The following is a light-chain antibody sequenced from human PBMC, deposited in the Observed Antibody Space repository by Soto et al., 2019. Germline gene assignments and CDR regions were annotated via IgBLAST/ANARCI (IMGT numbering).Light chain of an antibody. CDR2: GNI. V-gene: IGLV1-40*01. CDR1: SSNFGAGYD. Sequence: QPVLTQPPSVSGAPGQRVTISCTGSSSNFGAGYDVHWYQHLPGTAPKLLIYGNINRPSGVPDRFSGSKSGTSASLAITGLQAEDEADYYCQSYDSSLSGSVFGGGTKLTVL. CDR3: QSYDSSLSGSV. J-gene: IGLJ2*01.